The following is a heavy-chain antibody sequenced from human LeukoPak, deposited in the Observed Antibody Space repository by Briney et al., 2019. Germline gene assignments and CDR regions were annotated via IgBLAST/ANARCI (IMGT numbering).Heavy chain of an antibody. CDR2: INPSDSYT. CDR1: GXSFTSYC. D-gene: IGHD6-19*01. Sequence: GESLRISFKGSGXSFTSYCISWVRQMPGKGLEWMGSINPSDSYTNYNPSFQGHVTFSVDKSIATAYLQWTTLQASDTAMYYCARGGWLDDFWGQGTLVTVSS. J-gene: IGHJ4*02. CDR3: ARGGWLDDF. V-gene: IGHV5-10-1*01.